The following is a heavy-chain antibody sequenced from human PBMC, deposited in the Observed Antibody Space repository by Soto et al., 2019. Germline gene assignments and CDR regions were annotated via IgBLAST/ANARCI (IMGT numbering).Heavy chain of an antibody. D-gene: IGHD6-19*01. CDR2: IYYSGST. V-gene: IGHV4-59*01. J-gene: IGHJ5*02. Sequence: PSETLSLTCTVSGGSISSYYWSWIRQPPGKGLEWIGYIYYSGSTNYNPSLKSRVTISVDTSKNQFSLKLSSVTAADTAVYYCARSPPGYSSGRGGRGNWFDPWGRGTLVTVSS. CDR1: GGSISSYY. CDR3: ARSPPGYSSGRGGRGNWFDP.